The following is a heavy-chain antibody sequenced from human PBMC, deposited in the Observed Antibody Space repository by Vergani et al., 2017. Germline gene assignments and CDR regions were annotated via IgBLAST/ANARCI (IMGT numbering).Heavy chain of an antibody. CDR1: GGSFSGYY. CDR3: ARDGGVRGVDY. V-gene: IGHV4-34*01. Sequence: QVQLQQWGAGLLKPSETLSLTCAVYGGSFSGYYWSWIRQPPGKGLEWIGEINHSGSTNYNPSLKSRFTISVDTSKNQFSLKLSSVTAADTAVYYCARDGGVRGVDYWGQGTLVTVSS. J-gene: IGHJ4*02. D-gene: IGHD3-10*01. CDR2: INHSGST.